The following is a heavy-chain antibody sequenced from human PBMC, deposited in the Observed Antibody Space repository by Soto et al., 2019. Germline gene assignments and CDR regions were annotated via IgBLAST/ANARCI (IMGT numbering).Heavy chain of an antibody. CDR3: ARGPFCGNDCYFDV. Sequence: SDTLSISSTVAGGSISVFYWGWVRKTAGKGLEWIGRIYSSGATKYNPSLRNRVTMSVDTSTDQYSLNLASMTAADTAVYFCARGPFCGNDCYFDVWGQGTQVTVSS. CDR2: IYSSGAT. V-gene: IGHV4-4*07. CDR1: GGSISVFY. J-gene: IGHJ4*02. D-gene: IGHD2-21*02.